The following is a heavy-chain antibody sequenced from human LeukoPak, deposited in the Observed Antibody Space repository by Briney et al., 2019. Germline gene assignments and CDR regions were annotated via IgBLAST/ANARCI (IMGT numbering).Heavy chain of an antibody. V-gene: IGHV6-1*01. CDR2: TYYRSEWYN. CDR3: AQADGTGYFYFQH. D-gene: IGHD3-22*01. J-gene: IGHJ1*01. Sequence: SQTLSLTCAISGDSVSSNSAAWNWVRQSPSRGLEWLGRTYYRSEWYNDYAVSVKSRININPDTSKNQFSLQLNSVTPEDTAVYYCAQADGTGYFYFQHWGQGTLVTVSS. CDR1: GDSVSSNSAA.